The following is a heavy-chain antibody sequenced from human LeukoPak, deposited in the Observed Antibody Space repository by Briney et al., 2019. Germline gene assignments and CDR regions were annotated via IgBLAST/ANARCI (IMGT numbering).Heavy chain of an antibody. Sequence: GGSLRLSCAASGFTFSSYGMHWVRQAPGKGLEWVAFIRYDGSNKYYADSVKGRFTISRDNPKNTLYLQMNSLRTEDTAVYYCARSYYYDTAWCFDLWGRGTLVTVSS. CDR1: GFTFSSYG. J-gene: IGHJ2*01. CDR2: IRYDGSNK. CDR3: ARSYYYDTAWCFDL. V-gene: IGHV3-30*02. D-gene: IGHD3-22*01.